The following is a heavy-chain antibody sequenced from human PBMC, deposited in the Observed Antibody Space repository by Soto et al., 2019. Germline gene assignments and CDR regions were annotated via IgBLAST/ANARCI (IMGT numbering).Heavy chain of an antibody. J-gene: IGHJ5*02. CDR3: ARVGGINWFDP. CDR1: GGSFNPNY. CDR2: IYYSGST. Sequence: PSETLSLTCPVSGGSFNPNYWSWIRQHPGKGLEWIGYIYYSGSTYYNPSLKSRVTISVDTSKNQFSLKLSSVTAADTAVYYCARVGGINWFDPWGQGTLVTVSS. V-gene: IGHV4-31*03. D-gene: IGHD3-16*01.